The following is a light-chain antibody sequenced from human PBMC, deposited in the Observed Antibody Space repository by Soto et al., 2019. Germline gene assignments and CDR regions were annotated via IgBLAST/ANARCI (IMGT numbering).Light chain of an antibody. CDR3: EHYNNWPPWT. Sequence: EIVMTQSPATLSVSPGERATLSCRASQSVSSNLAWYQQKPGQAPRLLIYGASTRATGIPARFSGSGSGTEFTLTISSLQSEECAIYYCEHYNNWPPWTFGQGTKVEIK. CDR2: GAS. J-gene: IGKJ1*01. CDR1: QSVSSN. V-gene: IGKV3-15*01.